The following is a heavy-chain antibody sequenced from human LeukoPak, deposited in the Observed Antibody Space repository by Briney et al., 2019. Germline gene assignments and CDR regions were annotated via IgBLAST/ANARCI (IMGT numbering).Heavy chain of an antibody. CDR3: ARGTTIDEFDY. CDR2: INHSGST. V-gene: IGHV4-34*01. D-gene: IGHD1-1*01. CDR1: GGSISSYY. J-gene: IGHJ4*02. Sequence: SETLSLTCTVSGGSISSYYWSWIRQPPGKGLEWIGEINHSGSTNYKSSLKSRVTISVDTSNNQFSLKLSSVTAADTAVYYCARGTTIDEFDYWGQGTLVTVSS.